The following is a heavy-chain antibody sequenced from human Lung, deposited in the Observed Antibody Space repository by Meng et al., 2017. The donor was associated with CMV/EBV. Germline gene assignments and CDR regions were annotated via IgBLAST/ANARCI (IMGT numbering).Heavy chain of an antibody. V-gene: IGHV3-30*02. D-gene: IGHD6-6*01. CDR1: GFIFNAYG. CDR2: IRYDGSNK. J-gene: IGHJ4*02. CDR3: AKDWGQLVNYFDY. Sequence: GGSLRLSCAASGFIFNAYGMHWVRQAPGKGLEWVAFIRYDGSNKNYADSVKGRFTISRDNSKNTVYLQLNSLRVDDSAVYYCAKDWGQLVNYFDYWGQGXLVTVSS.